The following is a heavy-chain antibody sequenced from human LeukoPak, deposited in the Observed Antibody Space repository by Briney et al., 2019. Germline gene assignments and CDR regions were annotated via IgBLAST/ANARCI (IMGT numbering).Heavy chain of an antibody. J-gene: IGHJ4*02. Sequence: GGSLRLSCAASGFDVSSHHMVWVRQAPGKGLEWVSAISGSGGSTYYADSVKGRFTISRDNSKNTLYLQMNSLRAEDTAVYYCAKDSLRQNLAVAGSFDYWGQGTLVTVSS. V-gene: IGHV3-23*01. CDR3: AKDSLRQNLAVAGSFDY. D-gene: IGHD6-19*01. CDR1: GFDVSSHH. CDR2: ISGSGGST.